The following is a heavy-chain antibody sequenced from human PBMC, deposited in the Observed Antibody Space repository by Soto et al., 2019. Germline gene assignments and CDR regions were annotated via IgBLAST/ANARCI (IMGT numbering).Heavy chain of an antibody. V-gene: IGHV4-31*03. J-gene: IGHJ6*02. CDR2: IYYSGST. D-gene: IGHD5-18*01. Sequence: SETLSLTCTVSGGSISSGGYYWGWIRQHPGKGLEWIGYIYYSGSTYYNPSLKSRVTISVDTSKNQFSLKLSSVTAADTAVYYCARVRRYSYGQIDYYYGMDVWGQGTTVTVSS. CDR3: ARVRRYSYGQIDYYYGMDV. CDR1: GGSISSGGYY.